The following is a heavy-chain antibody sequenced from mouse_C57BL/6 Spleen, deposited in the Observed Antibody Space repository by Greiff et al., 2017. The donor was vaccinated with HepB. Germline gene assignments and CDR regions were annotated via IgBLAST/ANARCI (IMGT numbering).Heavy chain of an antibody. J-gene: IGHJ4*01. CDR1: GYAFSSSW. D-gene: IGHD1-3*01. CDR3: ARREWGYYAMDY. Sequence: VQGVESGPELVKPGASVKISCKASGYAFSSSWMNWVKQRPGKGLEWIGRIYPGDGDTNYNGKFKGKATLTADKSSSTAYMQLSSLTSEDSAVFFCARREWGYYAMDYWGKGASVTVAS. V-gene: IGHV1-82*01. CDR2: IYPGDGDT.